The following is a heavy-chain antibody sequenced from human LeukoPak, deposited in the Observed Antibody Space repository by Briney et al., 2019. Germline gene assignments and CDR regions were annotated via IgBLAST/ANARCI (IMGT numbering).Heavy chain of an antibody. CDR3: ARDHYSRNDH. Sequence: GGSLRLSCAASGFTFSTYSMTWVRQGPGKGLEWVSYISSSSSTIYYAGSVKGRFTISRDNAKNSVYLQMNSLRDEDTAVYYCARDHYSRNDHWGQGTLVTVSS. CDR1: GFTFSTYS. D-gene: IGHD6-13*01. J-gene: IGHJ4*02. V-gene: IGHV3-48*02. CDR2: ISSSSSTI.